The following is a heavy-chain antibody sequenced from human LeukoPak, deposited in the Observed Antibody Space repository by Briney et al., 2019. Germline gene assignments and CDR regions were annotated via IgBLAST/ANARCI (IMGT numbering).Heavy chain of an antibody. V-gene: IGHV1-46*01. D-gene: IGHD3-22*01. Sequence: ASVKVSCKASGYTFTSYYMHWVRQAPGHGLEWMGIINPSGGSTSYAQKFQGRVTMTRDTSTSTVYMELSSLRSEDTAVYYCARAYYYDSSGYYYNLDYWGQGTLVTVSS. J-gene: IGHJ4*02. CDR2: INPSGGST. CDR3: ARAYYYDSSGYYYNLDY. CDR1: GYTFTSYY.